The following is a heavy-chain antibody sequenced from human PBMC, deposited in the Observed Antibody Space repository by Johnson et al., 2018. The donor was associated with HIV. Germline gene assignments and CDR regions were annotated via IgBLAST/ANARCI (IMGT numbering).Heavy chain of an antibody. Sequence: QVQLVESGGGVVQPGGSLRLSCAASGFTFSSYGMHWVRQAPGKGLEWVAFIRYDGSNKYYADSVKGRFTISRDNSKNTLYLQMNSLRAEDTAVYYCARGSLPERSSGPKIWGQGTMVTVSS. CDR2: IRYDGSNK. CDR3: ARGSLPERSSGPKI. V-gene: IGHV3-30*02. CDR1: GFTFSSYG. D-gene: IGHD3-16*01. J-gene: IGHJ3*02.